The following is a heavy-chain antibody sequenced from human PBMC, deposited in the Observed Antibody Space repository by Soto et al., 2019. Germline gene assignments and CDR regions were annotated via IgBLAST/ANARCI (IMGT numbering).Heavy chain of an antibody. V-gene: IGHV1-69*12. CDR1: GGTFINYA. D-gene: IGHD6-6*01. CDR3: ARDQSLVAARMTSNWLDP. CDR2: ITPIFGTR. J-gene: IGHJ5*02. Sequence: QVQLVQSGTEVKKPGSSVKVSCEASGGTFINYAFTWVRQAPGQGLEWMGGITPIFGTRNYAQKFQGRVTITADESTSTVYMELISLKSEDSAVYYSARDQSLVAARMTSNWLDPWGQGTLVTVSS.